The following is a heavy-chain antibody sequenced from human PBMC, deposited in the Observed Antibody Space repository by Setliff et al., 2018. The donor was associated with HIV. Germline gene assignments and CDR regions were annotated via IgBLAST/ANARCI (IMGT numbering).Heavy chain of an antibody. D-gene: IGHD3-22*01. CDR1: GYAISSSGYY. V-gene: IGHV4-38-2*01. J-gene: IGHJ4*02. CDR2: IYHSGST. CDR3: ARQIETYYYASSGYLAYFDY. Sequence: PSETLSLTCAVSGYAISSSGYYWGWIRQPPGKGLEWIGSIYHSGSTYYNPSLKSRVTLSVDTSKNQFSLKLSSVTAADTAMYYCARQIETYYYASSGYLAYFDYWGQGTLVTVSS.